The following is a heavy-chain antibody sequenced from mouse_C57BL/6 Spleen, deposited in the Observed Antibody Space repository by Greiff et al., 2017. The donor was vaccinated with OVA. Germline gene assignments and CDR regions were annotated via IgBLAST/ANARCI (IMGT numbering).Heavy chain of an antibody. CDR2: IYPGDGDT. CDR1: GYAFRSSW. D-gene: IGHD1-1*01. Sequence: QVQLKESGPELVKPGASVKISCKASGYAFRSSWMNWVKQRPGKGLEWIGRIYPGDGDTNYNGKFKGKATLTADKSSSTAYMQLSSLTSEDSAVYFCAPITTVVAHWYFDVWGTGTTVTVSS. J-gene: IGHJ1*03. CDR3: APITTVVAHWYFDV. V-gene: IGHV1-82*01.